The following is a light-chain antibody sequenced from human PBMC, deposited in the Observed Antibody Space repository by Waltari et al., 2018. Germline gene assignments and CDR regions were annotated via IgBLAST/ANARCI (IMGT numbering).Light chain of an antibody. CDR3: SSYTSSDKYV. V-gene: IGLV2-18*02. CDR1: SSYFGSYYH. J-gene: IGLJ1*01. Sequence: QSALTQPPSVSGSPGQSVTISCPGTSSYFGSYYHIPWYQQTPGTAPKIVISGVSNRPSGVPDRFSGSKTGNTASLTISGLQAEDDADYYCSSYTSSDKYVFGTGTKVTVL. CDR2: GVS.